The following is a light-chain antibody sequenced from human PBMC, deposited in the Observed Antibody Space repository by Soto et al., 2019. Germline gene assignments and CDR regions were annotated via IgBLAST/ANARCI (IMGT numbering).Light chain of an antibody. V-gene: IGKV3-15*01. J-gene: IGKJ5*01. CDR3: QQYNNWPPIT. CDR1: QSVSSN. Sequence: EIVMTQSPATLSVPPGERATLSCRASQSVSSNLARYQQKPGQAPRRLIYGASTRATGIPARFSGSGSGTEFTLTISSLQSEDFAVYYCQQYNNWPPITFGQGTRLEIK. CDR2: GAS.